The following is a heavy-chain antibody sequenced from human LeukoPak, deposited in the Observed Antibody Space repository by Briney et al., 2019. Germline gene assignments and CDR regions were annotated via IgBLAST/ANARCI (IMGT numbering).Heavy chain of an antibody. CDR3: ARDEFTIFGVVTHYGMDV. Sequence: PSETLSLTCTVSGGSISSYYWSWIRQPAGKGLEWIGRIYTSGSTNYNPSLKSRVTMSVDTSKNQFSLKLSSVTAADTAVYYCARDEFTIFGVVTHYGMDVWGQGTTVTVSS. J-gene: IGHJ6*02. D-gene: IGHD3-3*01. V-gene: IGHV4-4*07. CDR1: GGSISSYY. CDR2: IYTSGST.